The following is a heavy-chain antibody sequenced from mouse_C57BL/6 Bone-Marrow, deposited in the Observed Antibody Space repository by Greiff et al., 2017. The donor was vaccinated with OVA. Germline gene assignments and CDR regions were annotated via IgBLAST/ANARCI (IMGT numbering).Heavy chain of an antibody. J-gene: IGHJ2*01. V-gene: IGHV1-64*01. D-gene: IGHD1-2*01. Sequence: QVQLQQPGAELVKPGASVKLSCKASGYTFTSYWMHWVKQRPGQGLEWIGMIHPNSGSTNYNEKFKSKATLTVDKSSSTAYMQRSSLTSEDSAVYYCASLRRRGDYWGQGTTLTVSS. CDR1: GYTFTSYW. CDR2: IHPNSGST. CDR3: ASLRRRGDY.